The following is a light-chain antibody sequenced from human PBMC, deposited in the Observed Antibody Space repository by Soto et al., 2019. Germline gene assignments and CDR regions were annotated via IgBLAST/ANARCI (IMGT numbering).Light chain of an antibody. CDR3: QQYNSYSWT. V-gene: IGKV1-5*01. Sequence: DIQMTQSPSPPSASVRDRVTIACRASQSISNWLAWYQQKPGKAPKLLIYDASTLESGVPSRFSGSGSGTEFTLTISSLQPDDFATYYCQQYNSYSWTFGQGTKVDIK. CDR2: DAS. CDR1: QSISNW. J-gene: IGKJ1*01.